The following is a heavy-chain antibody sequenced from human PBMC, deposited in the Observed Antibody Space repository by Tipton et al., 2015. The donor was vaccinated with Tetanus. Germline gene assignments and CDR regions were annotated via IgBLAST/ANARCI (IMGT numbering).Heavy chain of an antibody. CDR3: ARAHCSDGVCNFDF. CDR2: IYPADSDT. Sequence: QLVQSGAEVKKPGESLKISCKGSGYIFTNYWIGWVRQMPGKGLEWMGIIYPADSDTRYSPSFQGQVTISVDKSINTAYPQWSSLKASDTPMFYCARAHCSDGVCNFDFWGQGALVTVAS. J-gene: IGHJ4*02. D-gene: IGHD2-8*01. V-gene: IGHV5-51*01. CDR1: GYIFTNYW.